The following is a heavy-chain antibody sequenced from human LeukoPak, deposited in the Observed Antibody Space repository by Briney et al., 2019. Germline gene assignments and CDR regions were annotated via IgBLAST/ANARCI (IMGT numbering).Heavy chain of an antibody. J-gene: IGHJ6*02. Sequence: ASVKVSCKASGYTFTSYDINWVRQATGQGLEWMGWMNPNSGNTGYAQKFQGRVTMTRNTSISTAYMELSRLRSDDTAVYYCAREGGRITMVPGDMDVWGQGTTVTVSS. CDR3: AREGGRITMVPGDMDV. V-gene: IGHV1-8*01. CDR2: MNPNSGNT. D-gene: IGHD3-10*01. CDR1: GYTFTSYD.